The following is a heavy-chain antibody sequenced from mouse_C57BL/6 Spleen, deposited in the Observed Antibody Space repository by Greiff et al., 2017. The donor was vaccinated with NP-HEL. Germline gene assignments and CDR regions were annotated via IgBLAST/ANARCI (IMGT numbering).Heavy chain of an antibody. Sequence: QVQLQQPGAELVRPGSSVKLSCKASGYTFTSYWMHWVKQRPIQGLEWIGNIYPSDSETHYNQKFKDKATLTVDKSSSTAYMQLSSLTSEDSAVYYCAVLTSFYFDYWGQGTTLTVSS. D-gene: IGHD2-12*01. V-gene: IGHV1-52*01. CDR2: IYPSDSET. J-gene: IGHJ2*01. CDR1: GYTFTSYW. CDR3: AVLTSFYFDY.